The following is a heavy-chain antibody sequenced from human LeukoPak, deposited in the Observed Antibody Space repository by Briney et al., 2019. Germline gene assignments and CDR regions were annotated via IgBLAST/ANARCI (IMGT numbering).Heavy chain of an antibody. CDR1: GFTFSSYS. CDR3: ARDLGSGSSKDAFDI. D-gene: IGHD1-26*01. Sequence: PGGSLRLSCAASGFTFSSYSMNWVRQAPGKGLEWVSYISSSSSTIYYADSVKGRFTISRDNAKNSLYLQMNSLRAEDTAVYYCARDLGSGSSKDAFDIWGQGTMVTVSS. J-gene: IGHJ3*02. V-gene: IGHV3-48*01. CDR2: ISSSSSTI.